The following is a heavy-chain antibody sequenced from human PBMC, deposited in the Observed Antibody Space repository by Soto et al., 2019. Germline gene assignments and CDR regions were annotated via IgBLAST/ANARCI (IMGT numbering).Heavy chain of an antibody. J-gene: IGHJ5*02. CDR1: GGTFSSYA. V-gene: IGHV1-69*01. D-gene: IGHD1-7*01. Sequence: QVQLVESGAEVKKPGSSVKVSCKASGGTFSSYAISWVRQAPGQGLEWMGGIIPIFGTANYAQKFQGRVTITADESTSTAYMELSSLRSEDTAVYYCAGEDNWTYSDWFDPWGQGTLVTVSS. CDR2: IIPIFGTA. CDR3: AGEDNWTYSDWFDP.